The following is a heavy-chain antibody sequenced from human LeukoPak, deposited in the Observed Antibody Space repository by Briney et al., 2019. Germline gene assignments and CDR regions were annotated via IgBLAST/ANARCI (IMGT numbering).Heavy chain of an antibody. V-gene: IGHV3-23*01. J-gene: IGHJ4*02. D-gene: IGHD3-3*01. Sequence: PGGSLRLSCAASGLTFNNYAMSWVRQAPGKGLEWVSGITGSGRTTYYADSVKGRFTISRDNSKNSLYLQINSLRAEDTAVYYCAKGLLITILGSLDYWGQGTLVTVSS. CDR3: AKGLLITILGSLDY. CDR1: GLTFNNYA. CDR2: ITGSGRTT.